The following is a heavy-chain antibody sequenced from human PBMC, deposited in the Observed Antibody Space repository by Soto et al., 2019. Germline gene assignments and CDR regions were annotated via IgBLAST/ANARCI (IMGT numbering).Heavy chain of an antibody. CDR1: GGTFSSYA. CDR2: IIPIFGTA. J-gene: IGHJ4*02. V-gene: IGHV1-69*13. CDR3: ARSSSTSCYFGCLLDY. Sequence: ASVKVSCKASGGTFSSYAISWVRQAPGQGLEWMGEIIPIFGTANYAQKFQGRVTITADESTSTAYMELSSLRSEDTAVYYCARSSSTSCYFGCLLDYWGQGTLVTVSS. D-gene: IGHD2-2*01.